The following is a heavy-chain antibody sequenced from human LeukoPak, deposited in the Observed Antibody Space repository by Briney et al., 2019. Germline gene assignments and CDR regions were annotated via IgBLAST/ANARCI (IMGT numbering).Heavy chain of an antibody. CDR2: IIPIFGTA. CDR1: GGTFSSYA. Sequence: GASVKVPCKASGGTFSSYAISWVRQAPGQGLEWMGGIIPIFGTANYAQKFQGRVTITADESTSTAYMELSSLRSEDTAVYYCARDSDGSGISWFDPWGQGTLVTVSS. CDR3: ARDSDGSGISWFDP. J-gene: IGHJ5*02. V-gene: IGHV1-69*13. D-gene: IGHD3-10*01.